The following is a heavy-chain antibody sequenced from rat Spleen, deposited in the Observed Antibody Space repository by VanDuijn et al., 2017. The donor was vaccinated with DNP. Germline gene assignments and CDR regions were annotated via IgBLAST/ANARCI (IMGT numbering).Heavy chain of an antibody. CDR1: GFTFSDYH. CDR2: ISFDGSAT. D-gene: IGHD1-10*01. V-gene: IGHV5-7*01. J-gene: IGHJ4*01. CDR3: ARHRTTSPYYYVMDA. Sequence: EVQLVESGGGLVQPGRSLKLSCAASGFTFSDYHMAWVRQAPTKGLEWVTTISFDGSATSYPDSVKGRFTISRDNAQNTLYLQMNSLRSGDTATYYCARHRTTSPYYYVMDAWGQGASVTVSS.